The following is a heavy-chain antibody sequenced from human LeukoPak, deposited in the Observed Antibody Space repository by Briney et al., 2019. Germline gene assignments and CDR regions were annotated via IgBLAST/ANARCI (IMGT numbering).Heavy chain of an antibody. V-gene: IGHV1-2*02. D-gene: IGHD6-19*01. Sequence: ASVKVSCKASGYTFTGYYMHWVRQAPGQGLEWMGWINPNNGGTNYAQKFQGRVTMTRDTSISTAYMELSRLRSDDTAVYYCARPVSSGWYYFDYWGQGTLVTVSS. CDR2: INPNNGGT. CDR1: GYTFTGYY. J-gene: IGHJ4*02. CDR3: ARPVSSGWYYFDY.